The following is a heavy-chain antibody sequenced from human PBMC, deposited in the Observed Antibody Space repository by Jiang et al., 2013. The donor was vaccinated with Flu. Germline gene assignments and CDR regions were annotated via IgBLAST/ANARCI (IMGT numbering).Heavy chain of an antibody. D-gene: IGHD2-2*01. J-gene: IGHJ4*02. CDR1: GYSISSGFY. CDR2: IYHSGNT. Sequence: GPGLVKPSETLSLTCTVSGYSISSGFYWGWIRQPPGKGLEWIGSIYHSGNTYYSPSLKSRVTISVDTSRNQFSLKLSSVTAADTAVYYCARSSCSSTSCYLAPFDYVGPGNPGHRLL. CDR3: ARSSCSSTSCYLAPFDY. V-gene: IGHV4-38-2*02.